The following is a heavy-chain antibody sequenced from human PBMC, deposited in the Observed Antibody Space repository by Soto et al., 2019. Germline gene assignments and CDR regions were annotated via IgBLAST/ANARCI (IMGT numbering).Heavy chain of an antibody. D-gene: IGHD7-27*01. J-gene: IGHJ4*02. CDR1: GFTFSNYA. CDR2: ISGSGDSI. Sequence: EVPVLESGGDLVQPGGSLRLSCAASGFTFSNYAMTWVRQAPGKGLEWVSTISGSGDSIYYADSVKGRFTISRDNSKNTVYLEMNRLSDDDWAVYYCSTGRQMGYWGQGTLVIVSS. V-gene: IGHV3-23*01. CDR3: STGRQMGY.